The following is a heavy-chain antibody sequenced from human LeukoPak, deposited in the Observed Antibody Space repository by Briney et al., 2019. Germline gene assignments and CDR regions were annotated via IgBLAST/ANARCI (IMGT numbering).Heavy chain of an antibody. Sequence: SETLSLTCTVSGGSISSGDYYWSWIRQPPGRGLEWIGYIYYSGSTYYNPSLKSRVTISVDTSKNQFSLKLSSVTAADTAVYYCARGSNRYCSGGSCYLFDYWGQGTLVTVSS. J-gene: IGHJ4*02. V-gene: IGHV4-30-4*01. CDR3: ARGSNRYCSGGSCYLFDY. CDR1: GGSISSGDYY. D-gene: IGHD2-15*01. CDR2: IYYSGST.